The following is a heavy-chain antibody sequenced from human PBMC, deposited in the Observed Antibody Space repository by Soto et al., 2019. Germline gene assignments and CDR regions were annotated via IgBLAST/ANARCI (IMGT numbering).Heavy chain of an antibody. J-gene: IGHJ3*02. CDR2: ISAYNGNT. CDR3: ARDRPNSSPSDAFDI. V-gene: IGHV1-18*01. Sequence: ASVKVSCKASGYTFTSYGISWVRQAPGQGLEWMGWISAYNGNTNYAQELQGRVTMTTDTSTSTAYMELRSLRSDDTAVYYCARDRPNSSPSDAFDIWGQGTMVTVSS. CDR1: GYTFTSYG. D-gene: IGHD6-13*01.